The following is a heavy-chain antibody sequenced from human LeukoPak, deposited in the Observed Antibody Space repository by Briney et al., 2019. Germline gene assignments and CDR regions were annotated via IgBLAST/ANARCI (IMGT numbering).Heavy chain of an antibody. D-gene: IGHD1-1*01. J-gene: IGHJ4*02. V-gene: IGHV1-2*02. CDR3: ARDLLGEYSWGF. Sequence: ASVEVSCKASGYTFTGYYLHWVRQAPGQGLEWMGWINPNSGDTDYAQKFQGRVTMTSDTSISTAYMELSRLRSDDTAVFYCARDLLGEYSWGFWGQGTLVTVSS. CDR1: GYTFTGYY. CDR2: INPNSGDT.